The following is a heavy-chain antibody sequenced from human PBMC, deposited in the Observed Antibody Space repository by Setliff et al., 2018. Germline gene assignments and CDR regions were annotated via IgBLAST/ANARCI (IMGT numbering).Heavy chain of an antibody. CDR2: INHNGAA. CDR1: GGTFSDYY. CDR3: ARGGTYRYFDY. J-gene: IGHJ4*02. Sequence: SETLSLTCAASGGTFSDYYWTWIRQPPGKGLEWVGEINHNGAAKYDPSLKSRVTMSVDTSKTQFSLKLNSMTTADTAVYYCARGGTYRYFDYWGQGALVTVSS. V-gene: IGHV4-34*01.